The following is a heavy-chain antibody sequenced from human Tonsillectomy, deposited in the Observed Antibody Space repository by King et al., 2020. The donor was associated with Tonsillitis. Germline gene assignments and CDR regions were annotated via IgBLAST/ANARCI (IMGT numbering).Heavy chain of an antibody. CDR1: GFTFSSYG. CDR2: IWYDGSNK. J-gene: IGHJ1*01. V-gene: IGHV3-33*01. CDR3: VARGYSYGYRY. Sequence: VQLVESGGGVVQPGRSLRLSCAASGFTFSSYGMHWVRQAPGKGLEWVAVIWYDGSNKYYADSVKGRFTISRDNSKNTLYLQMNSLRAEDTAVYYCVARGYSYGYRYRGQGTLVTVSS. D-gene: IGHD5-18*01.